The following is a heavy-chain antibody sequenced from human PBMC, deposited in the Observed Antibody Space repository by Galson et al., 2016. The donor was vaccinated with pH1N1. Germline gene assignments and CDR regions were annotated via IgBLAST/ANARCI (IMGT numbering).Heavy chain of an antibody. CDR1: GASISSYY. CDR2: IFASRRT. CDR3: TRDTSGYGSSNAFDI. Sequence: ETLSLTCTVSGASISSYYWSWIRQPPGKGLECIGYIFASRRTYYNPSLKSRVTISVDTSKNQISLRLSSVPAAGTAMYYCTRDTSGYGSSNAFDIWGQGTMVTVSS. V-gene: IGHV4-4*09. J-gene: IGHJ3*02. D-gene: IGHD3-22*01.